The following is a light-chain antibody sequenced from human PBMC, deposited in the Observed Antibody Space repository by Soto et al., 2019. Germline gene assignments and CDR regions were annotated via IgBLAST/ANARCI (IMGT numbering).Light chain of an antibody. J-gene: IGKJ1*01. CDR2: GAS. CDR3: QRDGSSPMT. Sequence: RSPRTQNFSQGERAAHSRRDRQRVSSSYLAWYQQKPGQAPRLLIYGASSRATGIPDRFSGSGSGTGFALTISRLWPEDWLVFYCQRDGSSPMTVCQGTVVDI. V-gene: IGKV3-20*01. CDR1: QRVSSSY.